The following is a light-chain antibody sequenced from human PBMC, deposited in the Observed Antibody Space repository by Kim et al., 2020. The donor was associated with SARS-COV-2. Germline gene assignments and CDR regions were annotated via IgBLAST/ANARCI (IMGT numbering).Light chain of an antibody. J-gene: IGKJ1*01. Sequence: VSPGDRITLSCRASQSISSDLAWYQQKPGQAPRLLIYGASTRATDIPVRFSGSGSGTEFTLTISSLQSEDFAVYYCQQYHNWPPRTFGQGTKLEIK. CDR2: GAS. V-gene: IGKV3-15*01. CDR1: QSISSD. CDR3: QQYHNWPPRT.